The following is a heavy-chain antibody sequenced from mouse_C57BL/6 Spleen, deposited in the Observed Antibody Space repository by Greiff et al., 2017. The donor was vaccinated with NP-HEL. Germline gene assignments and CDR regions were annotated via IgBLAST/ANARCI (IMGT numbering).Heavy chain of an antibody. CDR1: GFTFSDYG. J-gene: IGHJ2*01. V-gene: IGHV5-15*01. Sequence: DVHLVESGGGLVQPGGSLKLSCAASGFTFSDYGMAWVRQAPRKGPEWVAFISNLAYSIYYADTVTGRFTISRENAKNTLYLEMSSLRSEDTAMYYCARHETGTGFDYWGQGTTLTVSS. CDR3: ARHETGTGFDY. CDR2: ISNLAYSI. D-gene: IGHD4-1*01.